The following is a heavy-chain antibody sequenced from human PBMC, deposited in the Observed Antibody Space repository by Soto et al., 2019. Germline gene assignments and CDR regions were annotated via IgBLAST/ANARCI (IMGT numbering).Heavy chain of an antibody. V-gene: IGHV1-69*13. J-gene: IGHJ3*02. Sequence: ASVKVSCKASGGTFSSYAISWVRQAPGQGLEWMGGIIPIFGTANYTQKFQGRVTITADESTSTAYMELSSLRSEDTAVYYCARTGGGTQDAFDIWGQGTMVTVSS. D-gene: IGHD3-16*01. CDR1: GGTFSSYA. CDR3: ARTGGGTQDAFDI. CDR2: IIPIFGTA.